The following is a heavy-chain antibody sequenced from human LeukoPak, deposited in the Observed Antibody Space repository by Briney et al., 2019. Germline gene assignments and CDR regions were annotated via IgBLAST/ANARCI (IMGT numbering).Heavy chain of an antibody. CDR1: GLTFSNYAM. D-gene: IGHD1-26*01. Sequence: GSLRLSCAASGLTFSNYAMSWVRQSPGQGLEWIGEISLSGRTNYNPSLQSRVTMSLDESKNQLSLDLASVTAADTAVYYCSRESGAFSPFGYWGQGTLVTVDS. CDR2: ISLSGRT. CDR3: SRESGAFSPFGY. J-gene: IGHJ4*02. V-gene: IGHV4-4*02.